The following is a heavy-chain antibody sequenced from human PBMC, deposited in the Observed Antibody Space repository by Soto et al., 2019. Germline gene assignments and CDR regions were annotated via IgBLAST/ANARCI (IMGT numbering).Heavy chain of an antibody. J-gene: IGHJ4*02. D-gene: IGHD3-22*01. CDR1: GFTFGHYA. V-gene: IGHV3-49*04. CDR2: VRSYAYGETT. Sequence: GGSLRLSCRASGFTFGHYAMSWVRQAPGKGLEWVSFVRSYAYGETTEYAASVKGRFTISRDDSKSIAYLQMNSLKTEDTAVYYCARGTNYDTNGYSYYFDYWGLGALVTVSS. CDR3: ARGTNYDTNGYSYYFDY.